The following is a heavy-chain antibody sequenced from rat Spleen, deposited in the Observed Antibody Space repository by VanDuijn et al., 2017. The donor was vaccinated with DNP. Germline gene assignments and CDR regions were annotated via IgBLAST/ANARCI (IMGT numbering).Heavy chain of an antibody. CDR3: ARNNYYAMDA. CDR1: GFSLTSYH. Sequence: VQLKESGPGLVQPSQTLSLTCTVSGFSLTSYHVHWVRQAPTKGLEWVATISSSDNRTYYPDSVKGRFTISRDNAKGSLYLQMSKLGSEDTAIYYCARNNYYAMDAWGQGTSVTVSS. V-gene: IGHV5-46*01. J-gene: IGHJ4*01. CDR2: ISSSDNRT. D-gene: IGHD1-10*01.